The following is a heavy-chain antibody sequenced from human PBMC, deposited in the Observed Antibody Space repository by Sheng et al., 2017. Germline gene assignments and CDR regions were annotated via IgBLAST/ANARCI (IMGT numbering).Heavy chain of an antibody. CDR2: INEDVSRK. V-gene: IGHV3-7*01. CDR1: GFSFSKYG. CDR3: ARDDGKVSDGTVGYFAL. D-gene: IGHD6-13*01. J-gene: IGHJ4*02. Sequence: VQLVESGGGVVQPGRSLRLSCAASGFSFSKYGMHWVRQAPGKGLEWVANINEDVSRKEYVDAVRGRFSISKDNVKNILYLQMNSLRDEDTAVYFCARDDGKVSDGTVGYFALWGQGALGHRLL.